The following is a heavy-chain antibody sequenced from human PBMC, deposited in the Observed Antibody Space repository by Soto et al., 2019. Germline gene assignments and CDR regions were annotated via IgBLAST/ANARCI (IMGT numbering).Heavy chain of an antibody. CDR1: GYTFTIYG. CDR2: INTYNGNT. V-gene: IGHV1-18*01. CDR3: ARDNDYGEPTFDY. J-gene: IGHJ4*02. Sequence: QVQLVQSGAEVKKPGASVKVSCKASGYTFTIYGISWVRQAPGQGLEWMGWINTYNGNTNYAQNLQGRVTMTTDTSTSTAYMELRSLRSDDTALYHCARDNDYGEPTFDYWGQGTLVTVSS. D-gene: IGHD4-17*01.